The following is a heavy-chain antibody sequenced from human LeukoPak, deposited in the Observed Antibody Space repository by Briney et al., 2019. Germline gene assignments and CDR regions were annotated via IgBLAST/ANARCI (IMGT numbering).Heavy chain of an antibody. CDR1: GDSVSSNSAA. D-gene: IGHD4-23*01. V-gene: IGHV6-1*01. CDR2: TYYRSKWYN. CDR3: ARDPVVTGYFDY. J-gene: IGHJ4*02. Sequence: SQTLSLTFAISGDSVSSNSAAWNWLRQSPSRGLEWLGSTYYRSKWYNYYAVSVKSRITINPDTSKNQFSLQLNSVTPEDTAVYYCARDPVVTGYFDYWGQGTLVTVSS.